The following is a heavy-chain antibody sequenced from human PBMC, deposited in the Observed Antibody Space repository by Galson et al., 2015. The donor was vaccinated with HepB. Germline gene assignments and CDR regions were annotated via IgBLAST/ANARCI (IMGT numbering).Heavy chain of an antibody. D-gene: IGHD6-13*01. V-gene: IGHV3-48*02. CDR2: ISSSSSTI. CDR3: ARDTSSSWSGTFGY. J-gene: IGHJ4*02. Sequence: SLRLSCAASGFTFSSYSMNWVRQAPGKGLEWVSYISSSSSTIYYADSVKGRFTISRDNAKNSLYLQMNNLRDEDTAVYYCARDTSSSWSGTFGYWGQGTLVTVSS. CDR1: GFTFSSYS.